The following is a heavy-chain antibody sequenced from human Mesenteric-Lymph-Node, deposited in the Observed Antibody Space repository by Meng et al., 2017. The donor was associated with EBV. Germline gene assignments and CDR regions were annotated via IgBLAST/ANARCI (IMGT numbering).Heavy chain of an antibody. J-gene: IGHJ5*02. CDR3: ARCIAAAGTSWFDP. CDR1: GGSISSGGYS. Sequence: QVQLTEPGSGLVKPSQTLSLTCAVSGGSISSGGYSWSWIRQPPGKGLEWIGYIYHSGSTYYNPSLKSRVTISVDRSKNQFSLKLSSVTAADTAVYYCARCIAAAGTSWFDPWGQGTLVTVSS. V-gene: IGHV4-30-2*01. D-gene: IGHD6-13*01. CDR2: IYHSGST.